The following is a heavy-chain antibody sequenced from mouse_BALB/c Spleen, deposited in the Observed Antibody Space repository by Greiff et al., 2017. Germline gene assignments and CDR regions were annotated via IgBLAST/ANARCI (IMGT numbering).Heavy chain of an antibody. J-gene: IGHJ3*01. CDR1: GFSLTSYG. Sequence: QVHVKQSGPGLVQPSQSLSITCTASGFSLTSYGVHWVRQSPGKGLEWLGVIWSGGSTDYNAAFISRLGISKDNSKSQVFFKMNSLQANDTAIYYCARTGDNHPFAYWGQGTLVTVSA. D-gene: IGHD1-3*01. CDR3: ARTGDNHPFAY. V-gene: IGHV2-2*02. CDR2: IWSGGST.